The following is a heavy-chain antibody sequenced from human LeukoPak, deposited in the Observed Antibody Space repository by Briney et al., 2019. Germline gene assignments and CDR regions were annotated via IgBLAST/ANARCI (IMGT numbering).Heavy chain of an antibody. CDR1: GFTFSSYA. Sequence: GGSLRLSCAASGFTFSSYAMSWVRQAPGKGLEWVSAISGSGVSTYYADSVKGRFTISRDNSKNTLYLQTNSLRAEDTAVYYCVKELVGVVQASWGQGTLVTVSS. J-gene: IGHJ4*02. V-gene: IGHV3-23*01. CDR3: VKELVGVVQAS. D-gene: IGHD2-15*01. CDR2: ISGSGVST.